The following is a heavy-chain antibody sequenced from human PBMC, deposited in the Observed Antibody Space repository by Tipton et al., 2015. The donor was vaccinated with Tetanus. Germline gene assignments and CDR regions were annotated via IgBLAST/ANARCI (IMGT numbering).Heavy chain of an antibody. D-gene: IGHD2-2*01. Sequence: QSGAEVKKPGASVKVPCKASGYTFTSYGLNWVRKAAGRGFEWMGWLNPKSGSAAYAPRFQGRVTMTTNTSITTAFMEVASLTYEDTAVYYCASGSSIRHGLDVWGHGTSVTVSS. V-gene: IGHV1-8*02. CDR1: GYTFTSYG. CDR3: ASGSSIRHGLDV. CDR2: LNPKSGSA. J-gene: IGHJ6*02.